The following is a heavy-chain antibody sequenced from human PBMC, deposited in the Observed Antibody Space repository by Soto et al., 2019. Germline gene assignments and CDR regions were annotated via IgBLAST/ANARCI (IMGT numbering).Heavy chain of an antibody. CDR2: ISGSAGT. J-gene: IGHJ4*02. CDR3: AKERDYDFNWGSDRFTSHY. D-gene: IGHD3-16*02. Sequence: VGSLRLSCTASGFTFRTYAMTWFSQAPGKGLEWVSAISGSAGTFYATSVKGRFTISRDNSRSTVYLQMHSLRAEDSAIYYCAKERDYDFNWGSDRFTSHYWGRGTLVTVSS. CDR1: GFTFRTYA. V-gene: IGHV3-23*01.